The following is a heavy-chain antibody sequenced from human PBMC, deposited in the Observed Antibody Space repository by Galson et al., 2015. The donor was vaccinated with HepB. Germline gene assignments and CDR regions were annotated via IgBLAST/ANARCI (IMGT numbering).Heavy chain of an antibody. V-gene: IGHV1-24*01. J-gene: IGHJ4*02. CDR1: GKTLTEIS. CDR2: FDTEEAKT. CDR3: ATGPLHIVVMPPAVYLDS. Sequence: SVKVSCKVSGKTLTEISIHWVRQAPGKGLEWIGGFDTEEAKTIYAQKLEGRVTMTEDTSTDTAYMELSSLRSEDTAIYYCATGPLHIVVMPPAVYLDSWGQGTLVTVSS. D-gene: IGHD2-15*01.